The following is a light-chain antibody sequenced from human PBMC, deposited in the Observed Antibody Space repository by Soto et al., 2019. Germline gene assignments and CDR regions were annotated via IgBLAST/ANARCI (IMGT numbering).Light chain of an antibody. CDR2: AAS. CDR1: QVISTS. J-gene: IGKJ5*01. CDR3: QQLFDSPIT. Sequence: LTQSPAPLSVSPGETVSLSCRASQVISTSLAWYQVKPGKAPKLLIYAASTLESGVPSRFSATVSGTEFSLTITSLQPEDFATYYCQQLFDSPITFGQGTRLEI. V-gene: IGKV1-9*01.